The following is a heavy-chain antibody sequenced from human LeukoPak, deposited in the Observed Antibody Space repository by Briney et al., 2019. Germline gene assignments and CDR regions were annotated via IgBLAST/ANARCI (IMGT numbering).Heavy chain of an antibody. J-gene: IGHJ4*02. CDR1: GYTFTSYD. D-gene: IGHD3-10*01. V-gene: IGHV1-8*01. CDR3: ARIRQIRFGESDY. CDR2: MNPNSGNT. Sequence: ASVKVSCKASGYTFTSYDINWVRQATGQGLEWMGWMNPNSGNTGYAQKFQGRVTMTRNTSISTAYMELNSLRAEDTAVYYCARIRQIRFGESDYWGQGTLVTVSS.